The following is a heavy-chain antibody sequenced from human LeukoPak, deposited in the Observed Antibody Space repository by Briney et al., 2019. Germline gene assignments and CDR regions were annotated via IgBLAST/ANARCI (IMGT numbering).Heavy chain of an antibody. J-gene: IGHJ5*02. D-gene: IGHD3-10*01. CDR1: GYTFTSCD. CDR2: MNPNSGNT. CDR3: ARACLLDYYGSGSYLASWFDP. Sequence: GASVKVSCKASGYTFTSCDINWVRQATGQGLEWMGWMNPNSGNTGYAQKFQGRVTMTRNTSISTAYMELSSLRSEDTAVYYCARACLLDYYGSGSYLASWFDPWGQGTLVTVSS. V-gene: IGHV1-8*01.